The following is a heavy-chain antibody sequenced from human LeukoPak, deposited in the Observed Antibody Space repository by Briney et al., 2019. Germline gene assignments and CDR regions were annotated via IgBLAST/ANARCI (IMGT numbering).Heavy chain of an antibody. CDR3: ARISSSNWYNERGAFDV. D-gene: IGHD6-13*01. Sequence: PSETLSLTCTVSGGSISSYYWSWVRQPPGKGLEWIGFVYYTGSTNYSPSLKSRVTISVDPSKNQFSLKLRSVTAADTAVYYCARISSSNWYNERGAFDVWGQGTMVTVSS. CDR2: VYYTGST. J-gene: IGHJ3*01. CDR1: GGSISSYY. V-gene: IGHV4-59*01.